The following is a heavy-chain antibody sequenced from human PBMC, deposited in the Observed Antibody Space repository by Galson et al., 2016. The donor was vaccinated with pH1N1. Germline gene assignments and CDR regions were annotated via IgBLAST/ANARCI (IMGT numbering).Heavy chain of an antibody. CDR1: GGTFSDSP. D-gene: IGHD2-2*01. Sequence: SVKVSCKASGGTFSDSPISWVRQAPGQGLEWMGGIIPLFGTTNHAQKFRGRVTITADESTSTAYMELSSLRYEDTAVYYCARDLGVVPAATSWFDPWGQGTLVSVSS. CDR2: IIPLFGTT. J-gene: IGHJ5*02. V-gene: IGHV1-69*13. CDR3: ARDLGVVPAATSWFDP.